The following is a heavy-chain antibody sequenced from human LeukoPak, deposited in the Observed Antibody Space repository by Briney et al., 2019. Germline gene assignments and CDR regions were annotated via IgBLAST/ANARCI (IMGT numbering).Heavy chain of an antibody. Sequence: GGSLRLSCAASGFTFSDYWMNWIRQAPGKGLEWVARIMKDGNEKYYVESIKGRFTISRDNAKNSLYLQMNSLRAEDTAVYYCARNGGTTGWFDPWGQGTLVTVSS. D-gene: IGHD1-7*01. CDR1: GFTFSDYW. CDR3: ARNGGTTGWFDP. V-gene: IGHV3-7*01. J-gene: IGHJ5*02. CDR2: IMKDGNEK.